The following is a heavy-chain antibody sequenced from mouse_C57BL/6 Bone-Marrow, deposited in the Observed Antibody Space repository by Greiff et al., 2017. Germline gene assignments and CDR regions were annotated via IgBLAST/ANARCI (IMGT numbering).Heavy chain of an antibody. CDR2: IPPNSGST. CDR1: GYTFTSYW. Sequence: QVQLQQPGAELVKPGASVKLSCKASGYTFTSYWMHWVKQRPGQGLEWIGMIPPNSGSTNYNEKFKSKATLTVDKSSSTAYMQRSSLTSEDSAVYYCARGEYYGSSLWYFDVWGTGTTVTVSS. D-gene: IGHD1-1*01. CDR3: ARGEYYGSSLWYFDV. V-gene: IGHV1-64*01. J-gene: IGHJ1*03.